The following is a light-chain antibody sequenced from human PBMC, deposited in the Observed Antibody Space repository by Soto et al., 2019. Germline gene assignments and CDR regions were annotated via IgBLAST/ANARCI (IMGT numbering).Light chain of an antibody. CDR1: SSDVGGYNY. Sequence: QSALTQPASVSGSPGQSITISCTGTSSDVGGYNYVSWYQQHPGKAPKLMIYDVSNRPSGVSNRFSGPKSGNTASLTISGLQAEDEADYYCSSYTSSSTLGFGTGTKVTVL. V-gene: IGLV2-14*01. CDR3: SSYTSSSTLG. J-gene: IGLJ1*01. CDR2: DVS.